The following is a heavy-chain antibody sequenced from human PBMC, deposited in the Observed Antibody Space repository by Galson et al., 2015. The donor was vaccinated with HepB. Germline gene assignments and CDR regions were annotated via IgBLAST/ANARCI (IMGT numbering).Heavy chain of an antibody. CDR2: ISAYNGNT. CDR1: GYTFTSYG. J-gene: IGHJ6*03. D-gene: IGHD1-26*01. CDR3: ARVGGIVAEGHYYYYYYMDV. Sequence: SVKVSCKASGYTFTSYGISWVRQAPGQGLEWMGWISAYNGNTNYAQKLQGRVTMTTDTSTSTAYMELRSLRSDDTAVYYCARVGGIVAEGHYYYYYYMDVWGKGTTVTVSS. V-gene: IGHV1-18*01.